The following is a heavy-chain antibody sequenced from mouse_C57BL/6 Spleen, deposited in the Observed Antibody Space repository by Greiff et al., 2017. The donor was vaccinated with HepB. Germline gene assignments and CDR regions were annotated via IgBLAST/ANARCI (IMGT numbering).Heavy chain of an antibody. D-gene: IGHD2-2*01. Sequence: EVQVVDSGGDLVKPGGSLKLSCAASGFTFSSYGMSWVRQTPDKRLEWVATISSGGSYTYYPDSVKGRFTISRDNAKNTLYLQMSSLKSEDTAMYYCARPEGDDVDYYAMDYWGQGTSVTVSS. J-gene: IGHJ4*01. V-gene: IGHV5-6*01. CDR2: ISSGGSYT. CDR3: ARPEGDDVDYYAMDY. CDR1: GFTFSSYG.